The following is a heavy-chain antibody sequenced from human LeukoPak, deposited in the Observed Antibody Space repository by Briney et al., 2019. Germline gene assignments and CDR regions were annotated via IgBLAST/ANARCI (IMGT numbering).Heavy chain of an antibody. Sequence: SQTLSLTCTVSGGSISSYYWSWIRQPPGKGLEWIGYIYYSGSTNYNPSLKSRVTISVDTSKNQFSLKLSSVTAADTAVYYCARGGGITKVRGVPTRYWYFDLWGRGTLVTVSS. CDR1: GGSISSYY. V-gene: IGHV4-59*01. D-gene: IGHD3-10*01. J-gene: IGHJ2*01. CDR3: ARGGGITKVRGVPTRYWYFDL. CDR2: IYYSGST.